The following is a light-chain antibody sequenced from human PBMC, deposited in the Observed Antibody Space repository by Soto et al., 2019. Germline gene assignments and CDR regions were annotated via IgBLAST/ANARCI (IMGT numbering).Light chain of an antibody. CDR2: WAS. J-gene: IGKJ1*01. Sequence: DIVMTQSPDSLAVSLGERATINCKSSQSVLYSPSNKNNLAWYQQKAGQPPKLLIYWASTRDSGVPDRFSGSGSGTDFTLSISSLQAEDVAVYYCQQYYSPSWTFGQGTRVEIK. CDR1: QSVLYSPSNKNN. CDR3: QQYYSPSWT. V-gene: IGKV4-1*01.